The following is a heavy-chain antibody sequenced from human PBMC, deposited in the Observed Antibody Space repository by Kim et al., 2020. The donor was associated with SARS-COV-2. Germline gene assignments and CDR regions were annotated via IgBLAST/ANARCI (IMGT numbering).Heavy chain of an antibody. Sequence: GGSLRLSCAASGFTFSSYGMHWVRQAPGKGLGWVAVISYDGSNKYYADSVKGRFTISRDNSKNTLYLQMNSLRAEDTAVYYCAKERRRAFDYWGQGTLVTVSS. CDR3: AKERRRAFDY. CDR1: GFTFSSYG. J-gene: IGHJ4*02. V-gene: IGHV3-30*18. CDR2: ISYDGSNK.